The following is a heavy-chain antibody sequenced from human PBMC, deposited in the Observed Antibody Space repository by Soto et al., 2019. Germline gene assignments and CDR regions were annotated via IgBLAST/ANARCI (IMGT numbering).Heavy chain of an antibody. CDR2: IIPIFGTA. CDR3: ARARPPYYDSSGYPLDY. D-gene: IGHD3-22*01. CDR1: GGTFSSYA. Sequence: SVKVSCKASGGTFSSYAISWVRQAPGQGLEWMGGIIPIFGTANYAQKFQGRVTITADESTSTAYMELSSLRSEDTAVYYCARARPPYYDSSGYPLDYWGQGTLVTVS. V-gene: IGHV1-69*13. J-gene: IGHJ4*02.